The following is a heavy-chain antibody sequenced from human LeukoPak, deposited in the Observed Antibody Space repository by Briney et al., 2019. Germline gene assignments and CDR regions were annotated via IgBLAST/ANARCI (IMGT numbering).Heavy chain of an antibody. CDR3: ARGHIVVGYYYYMDV. Sequence: GGSLRLSCAASGFTFSSYWMHWVRQAPGKGLVWVSRINTDGSSTNYADSVKGRFTISRDNAKNTLYLQMDSLRAEDTAVYYCARGHIVVGYYYYMDVWGKGTTVTVSS. CDR2: INTDGSST. D-gene: IGHD2-15*01. CDR1: GFTFSSYW. V-gene: IGHV3-74*01. J-gene: IGHJ6*03.